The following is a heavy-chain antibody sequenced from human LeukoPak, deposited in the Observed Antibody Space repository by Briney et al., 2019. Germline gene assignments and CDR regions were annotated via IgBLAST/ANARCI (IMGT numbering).Heavy chain of an antibody. V-gene: IGHV4-34*01. CDR2: IDHQGST. CDR1: GGASSGYY. J-gene: IGHJ4*02. Sequence: SETLSLTCAVYGGASSGYYGTWMRQAPGKGLEWIGEIDHQGSTNYNPSLKSRVTISVDTSKSQFSLRLSSVTAADTAVYYCAWTRGGYLRYWGQGTLVSVSS. CDR3: AWTRGGYLRY. D-gene: IGHD2-21*02.